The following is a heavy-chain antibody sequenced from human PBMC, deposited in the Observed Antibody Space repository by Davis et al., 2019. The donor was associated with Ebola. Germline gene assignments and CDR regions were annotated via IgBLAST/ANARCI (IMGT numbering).Heavy chain of an antibody. D-gene: IGHD6-6*01. CDR2: INHSGDSI. CDR3: ARNSAPPDY. Sequence: GESLKISCAASGFTFRDYYMSWVRQAPGKGLEWISCINHSGDSIFYADFVKGRFTMSRDNAKNFLYLQLSSLRADDTAMYYCARNSAPPDYWGQGALVTVSS. J-gene: IGHJ4*02. CDR1: GFTFRDYY. V-gene: IGHV3-11*01.